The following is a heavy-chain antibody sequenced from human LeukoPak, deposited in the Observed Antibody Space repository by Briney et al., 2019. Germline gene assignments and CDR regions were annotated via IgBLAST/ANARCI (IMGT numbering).Heavy chain of an antibody. Sequence: GASVKVSCKASGYTFTSYYMHWVRQAPGQGLEWRGIINPSGGSTSYAQKFQGRVTMTRDTSTSTVYMELSSLRSEDTAVYYCAIITIFVSPLEGPYNNWGQGTLVTVSS. J-gene: IGHJ4*02. D-gene: IGHD3-3*01. V-gene: IGHV1-46*01. CDR1: GYTFTSYY. CDR2: INPSGGST. CDR3: AIITIFVSPLEGPYNN.